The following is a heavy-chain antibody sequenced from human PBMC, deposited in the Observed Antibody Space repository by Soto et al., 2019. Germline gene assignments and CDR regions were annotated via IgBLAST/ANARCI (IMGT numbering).Heavy chain of an antibody. Sequence: GGSLRLSCAASGFTFSSYAMSWVRQAPGKGLEWVSAISGSGSSTYYADSVKGRFTISRDNSKNTLYLQMNSLRAEDTAVYYCAKDITGDILTGYPYYYYYGMDVWGQGTTVTVSS. J-gene: IGHJ6*02. CDR2: ISGSGSST. D-gene: IGHD3-9*01. CDR1: GFTFSSYA. V-gene: IGHV3-23*01. CDR3: AKDITGDILTGYPYYYYYGMDV.